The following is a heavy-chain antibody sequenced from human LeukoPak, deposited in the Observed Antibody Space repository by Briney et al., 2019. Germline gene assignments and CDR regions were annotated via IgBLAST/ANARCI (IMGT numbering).Heavy chain of an antibody. CDR1: GGSISNSTYY. CDR2: IYYSGST. CDR3: AREVNSYGSWVFDY. V-gene: IGHV4-39*07. D-gene: IGHD5-18*01. Sequence: SSETLSLTCTVSGGSISNSTYYWAWIRQPPGKGLEWIGSIYYSGSTNYNPSLKCRVTISVDTSKNQFSLKLSSVTAADTAVYYCAREVNSYGSWVFDYWGQGTLVTVSS. J-gene: IGHJ4*02.